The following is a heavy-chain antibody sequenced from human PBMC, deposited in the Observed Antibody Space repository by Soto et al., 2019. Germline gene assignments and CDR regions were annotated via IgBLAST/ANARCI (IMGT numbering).Heavy chain of an antibody. CDR1: GGTFSSYT. Sequence: QVQLVQSGAEVKKPGSSVKVSCKASGGTFSSYTISWVRQAPGQGLEWMGRIIPILGIANYAQKFQGRVTSTPDKSTSTAYMELSSLRSEDTAVYYCAREDYYDSSGYYYVTYWGQGTLVAVSS. CDR3: AREDYYDSSGYYYVTY. CDR2: IIPILGIA. V-gene: IGHV1-69*08. J-gene: IGHJ4*02. D-gene: IGHD3-22*01.